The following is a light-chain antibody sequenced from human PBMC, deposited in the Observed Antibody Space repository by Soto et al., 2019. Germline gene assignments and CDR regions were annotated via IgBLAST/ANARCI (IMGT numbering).Light chain of an antibody. CDR2: GAS. V-gene: IGKV3-20*01. Sequence: EIVMTQSPATLSVSPGERVTLSCRASQSVSSNLAWYQQKPGQAPRLLIYGASSRATGIPDRFSGSGSGTDFTLTISRLEPEDFAVYYCQHYGSSSWTFGQGTKVDIK. CDR1: QSVSSN. J-gene: IGKJ1*01. CDR3: QHYGSSSWT.